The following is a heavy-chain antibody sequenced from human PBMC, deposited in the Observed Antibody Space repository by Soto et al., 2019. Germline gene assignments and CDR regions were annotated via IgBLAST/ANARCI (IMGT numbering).Heavy chain of an antibody. CDR1: DLAFSNYW. J-gene: IGHJ4*02. D-gene: IGHD3-10*01. V-gene: IGHV3-15*07. Sequence: EVQLVVSGGGLFKPGGSFRLTCVASDLAFSNYWMHWFRQAPGKGLEWVGRIKSKTDGGTIAYAAPVEGRFTISRDDSRDTLYLQMNSLKTEDPAVYYCSSPRHSGKSVDYWGQGTLVTVSS. CDR2: IKSKTDGGTI. CDR3: SSPRHSGKSVDY.